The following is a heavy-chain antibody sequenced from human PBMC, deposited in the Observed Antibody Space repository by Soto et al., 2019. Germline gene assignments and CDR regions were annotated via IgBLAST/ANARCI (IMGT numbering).Heavy chain of an antibody. V-gene: IGHV1-69*02. CDR1: GGTFSSYT. Sequence: QVQLVQSGAEVKKPGSSVKVSCKASGGTFSSYTISWVRQAPGQGLEWMGRIIPILGIANYAQKFQGRVTITADKSTSTAYMELSSLRSEDTAVYYCTRFRGSYGMDVWGQGTTVTVSS. CDR3: TRFRGSYGMDV. CDR2: IIPILGIA. J-gene: IGHJ6*02. D-gene: IGHD3-10*01.